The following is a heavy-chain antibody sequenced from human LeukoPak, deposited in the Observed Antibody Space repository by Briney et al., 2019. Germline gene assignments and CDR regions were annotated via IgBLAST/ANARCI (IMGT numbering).Heavy chain of an antibody. Sequence: ASVKDSCKATGYTFTSYSMHWVRQAPGQRRAWVGWINAGNCNTRYSQKIQGRVTMIRNTSISTAYMEQSSLRSEDTAVYDGATAIWWGTMIVVASHPFDPWGRGPLVIVSS. CDR1: GYTFTSYS. CDR3: ATAIWWGTMIVVASHPFDP. V-gene: IGHV1-3*01. CDR2: INAGNCNT. D-gene: IGHD3-22*01. J-gene: IGHJ5*02.